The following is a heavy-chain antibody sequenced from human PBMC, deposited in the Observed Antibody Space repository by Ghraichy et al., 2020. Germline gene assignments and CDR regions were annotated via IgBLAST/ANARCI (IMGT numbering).Heavy chain of an antibody. D-gene: IGHD3-10*01. CDR2: INHSGST. CDR3: ARRGSTSGFGKYYFDY. Sequence: SETLSLTCAVYGGSFSGYYWSWIRQPPGKGLEWIGEINHSGSTNYNPSLKSRVTISVDTSKNQFSLKLSSVTAADTAVYYCARRGSTSGFGKYYFDYWGQGTLVTVSS. V-gene: IGHV4-34*01. CDR1: GGSFSGYY. J-gene: IGHJ4*02.